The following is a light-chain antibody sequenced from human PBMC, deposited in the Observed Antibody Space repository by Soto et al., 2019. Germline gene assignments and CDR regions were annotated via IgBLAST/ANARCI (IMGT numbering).Light chain of an antibody. CDR1: QSVGSY. CDR2: DAS. J-gene: IGKJ1*01. Sequence: EIALIQSPATLSLSPGERATLSCRASQSVGSYLAWYQQKPGQAPRLLIYDASTRATGIPARFSGSGSGTDFTLTISGLQSEDFAVYYCQQYNNWPQTFGQGTKVDIK. V-gene: IGKV3-15*01. CDR3: QQYNNWPQT.